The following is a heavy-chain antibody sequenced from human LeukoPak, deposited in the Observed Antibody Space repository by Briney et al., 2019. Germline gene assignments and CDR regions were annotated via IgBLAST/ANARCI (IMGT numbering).Heavy chain of an antibody. V-gene: IGHV4-38-2*02. CDR3: ARVPMVSPFYYYYMDV. CDR1: GYSISSGYY. CDR2: IYHSGST. J-gene: IGHJ6*03. D-gene: IGHD3-10*01. Sequence: PSETLSLTCTVSGYSISSGYYWGWIRQPPGKGLEWIGSIYHSGSTYYNPSLKSRVTISVDTSKNQFSLKLSSVTAADTAVYYCARVPMVSPFYYYYMDVWGKGTTVTVSS.